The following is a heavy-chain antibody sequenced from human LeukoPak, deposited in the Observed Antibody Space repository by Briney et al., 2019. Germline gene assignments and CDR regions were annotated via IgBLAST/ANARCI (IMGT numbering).Heavy chain of an antibody. CDR1: GFTFSNYW. CDR2: IKEDGSEK. J-gene: IGHJ6*04. Sequence: GGSLGLSCAASGFTFSNYWMSWVRQAPGKGLEWVANIKEDGSEKDYVDSVKGRFTISRDNAQSSLYLQMDSLRAEDTAVYYCARDGVVNFWVSYGTYNYYHMDVWGKGTTVTVSS. CDR3: ARDGVVNFWVSYGTYNYYHMDV. D-gene: IGHD3-16*01. V-gene: IGHV3-7*01.